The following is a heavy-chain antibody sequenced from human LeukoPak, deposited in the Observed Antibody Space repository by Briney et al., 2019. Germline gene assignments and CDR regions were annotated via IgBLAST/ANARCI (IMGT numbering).Heavy chain of an antibody. CDR3: ARGEEVLGYCSSTSCYAFDY. V-gene: IGHV3-64*01. CDR2: ISSNGGST. J-gene: IGHJ4*02. D-gene: IGHD2-2*01. Sequence: GGSLRLSCAASGFTFSSYAMHWARQAPGKGLEYVSAISSNGGSTYYANSVKGRFTISRDNSKNTLYLQMGSLRAEDMAVYYCARGEEVLGYCSSTSCYAFDYWGQGTLVTVSS. CDR1: GFTFSSYA.